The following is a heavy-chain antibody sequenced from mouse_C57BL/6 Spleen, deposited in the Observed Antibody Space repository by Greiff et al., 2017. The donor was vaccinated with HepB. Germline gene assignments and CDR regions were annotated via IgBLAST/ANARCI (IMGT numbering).Heavy chain of an antibody. Sequence: VQLKQSGAELVRPGASVKLSCTASGFNIKDYYMHWVKQRPEQGLEWIGRIDPEDGDTEYDPKFQGKATMTADTSSNTAYLQLSRLTSEDTAVYYCTLIYYDYAMDYWGQGTSVTVSS. D-gene: IGHD2-4*01. CDR3: TLIYYDYAMDY. V-gene: IGHV14-1*01. CDR2: IDPEDGDT. CDR1: GFNIKDYY. J-gene: IGHJ4*01.